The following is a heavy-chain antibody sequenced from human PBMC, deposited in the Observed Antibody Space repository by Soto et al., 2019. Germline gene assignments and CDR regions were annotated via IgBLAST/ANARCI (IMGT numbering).Heavy chain of an antibody. V-gene: IGHV3-74*01. J-gene: IGHJ4*02. D-gene: IGHD1-20*01. CDR2: INGDGSTT. CDR1: GFTFSNYW. Sequence: EVQLVVSGGDLIQPGGSLRLSYAASGFTFSNYWMHLVRQAPGKGLVWVSRINGDGSTTSYADSVKGRFTISRDNAKNTLSLQMNSLRAEDTAVYYCVRGSVYNWRGEFWGQGTLVTVSS. CDR3: VRGSVYNWRGEF.